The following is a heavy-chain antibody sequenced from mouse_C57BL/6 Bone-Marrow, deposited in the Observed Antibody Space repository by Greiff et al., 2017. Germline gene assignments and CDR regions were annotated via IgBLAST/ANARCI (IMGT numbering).Heavy chain of an antibody. D-gene: IGHD1-1*01. V-gene: IGHV1-81*01. CDR3: AREATVVAKWYFDV. CDR2: IYPRSGNT. Sequence: QVQLKESGAELARPGASVKLSCKASGYTFTSYGISWVKQRTGQGLEWIGEIYPRSGNTYYNEKFKGKDTLTADKSSSTAYMELRSLTSEDSAVYFCAREATVVAKWYFDVWGTGTTVTVSS. CDR1: GYTFTSYG. J-gene: IGHJ1*03.